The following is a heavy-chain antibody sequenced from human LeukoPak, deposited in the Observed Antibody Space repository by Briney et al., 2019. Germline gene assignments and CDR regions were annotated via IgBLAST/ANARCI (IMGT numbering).Heavy chain of an antibody. J-gene: IGHJ4*02. V-gene: IGHV4-59*01. D-gene: IGHD3-10*01. CDR3: ARGLFHSYYYGSGSYSKGFDY. Sequence: ASETLSLTCTVSGGSISSYYWSWIRQPPGKGLEWIGYIYYSGSTNYNPPLKSRVTISVDTSKNQFSLKLSSVTAADTAVYYCARGLFHSYYYGSGSYSKGFDYWGQGTLVTVSS. CDR2: IYYSGST. CDR1: GGSISSYY.